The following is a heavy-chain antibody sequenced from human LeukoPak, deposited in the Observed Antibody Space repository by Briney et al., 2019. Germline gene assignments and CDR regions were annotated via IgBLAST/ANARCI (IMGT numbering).Heavy chain of an antibody. CDR3: ARNPPYYYGSGSYSIPFDY. CDR2: INPNSGGT. J-gene: IGHJ4*02. D-gene: IGHD3-10*01. Sequence: ASVEVSCKASGYTFSGYYMHWVRQAPGQGLEWMGWINPNSGGTNYAQKFQGRVTMTRDKSISTAYMELSRLRSDDTAVYSCARNPPYYYGSGSYSIPFDYWGQGTLVTVSS. V-gene: IGHV1-2*02. CDR1: GYTFSGYY.